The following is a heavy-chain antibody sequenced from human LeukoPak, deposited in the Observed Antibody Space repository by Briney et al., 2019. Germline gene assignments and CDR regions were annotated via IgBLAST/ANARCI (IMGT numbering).Heavy chain of an antibody. Sequence: ASVKVSCKASGYTFTNYYIHWVRQAPGQGLEWMGIINSAGGSTGYAQKFQGRVTMTRDTSTSTVYMELSSLRSEDTAVYYCARYNGDLTGGFDYWGQGTLVTVSS. V-gene: IGHV1-46*01. CDR3: ARYNGDLTGGFDY. D-gene: IGHD4-17*01. CDR1: GYTFTNYY. J-gene: IGHJ4*02. CDR2: INSAGGST.